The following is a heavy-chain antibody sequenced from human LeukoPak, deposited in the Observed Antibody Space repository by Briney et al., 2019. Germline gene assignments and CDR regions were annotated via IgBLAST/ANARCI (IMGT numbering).Heavy chain of an antibody. D-gene: IGHD3-22*01. V-gene: IGHV3-48*03. CDR1: GFTFSSYE. J-gene: IGHJ3*02. CDR2: ISSSGSTI. Sequence: GGSLRLSCAASGFTFSSYEMNWVRQAPGKGLEWVSYISSSGSTIYYADPVKGRFTISRDNAKNSLYLQMNSLRAEDTAVYYCARGELIVQAFDIWGQGTMVTVSS. CDR3: ARGELIVQAFDI.